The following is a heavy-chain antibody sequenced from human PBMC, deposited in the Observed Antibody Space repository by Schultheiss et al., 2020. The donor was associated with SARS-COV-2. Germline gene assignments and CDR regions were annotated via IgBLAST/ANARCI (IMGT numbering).Heavy chain of an antibody. CDR1: RDSVISATYC. J-gene: IGHJ4*02. CDR2: ICHNGGA. D-gene: IGHD6-19*01. CDR3: ARAISVGGIIDY. Sequence: SETLSLTCAVSRDSVISATYCWSWIRQPPGKGLEWIGYICHNGGAKYNASLKSRVTMSVDTSKNQFSLKLSSVTAADTAVYYCARAISVGGIIDYWGQGTLVTVSS. V-gene: IGHV4-61*01.